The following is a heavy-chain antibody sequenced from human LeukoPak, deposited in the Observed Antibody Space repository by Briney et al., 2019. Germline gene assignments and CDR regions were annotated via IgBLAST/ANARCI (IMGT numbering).Heavy chain of an antibody. Sequence: SETLSLTCTVSGYSLSSGYYWGWIRQPPGKGLEWIGSVDHSGGTYYNPSLRSRVTISVDTSKNQFSLKLNSVTAADTAVYYCARHRSKWLQSSFDYWGQGTLVTVSS. J-gene: IGHJ4*02. CDR1: GYSLSSGYY. V-gene: IGHV4-38-2*02. CDR2: VDHSGGT. D-gene: IGHD5-24*01. CDR3: ARHRSKWLQSSFDY.